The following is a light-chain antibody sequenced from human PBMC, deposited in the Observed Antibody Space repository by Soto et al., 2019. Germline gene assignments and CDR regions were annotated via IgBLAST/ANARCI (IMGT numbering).Light chain of an antibody. V-gene: IGLV1-51*01. CDR1: SSNIGNNY. J-gene: IGLJ3*02. CDR3: ATWESSLNVGV. Sequence: QSVVTQPPSVSAAPGQKVTISCSGSSSNIGNNYVSWYQHLPGTAPKLLIYDTNKRPSGIPDPFSGSKSGTSATLGITGLQTGDEADYYCATWESSLNVGVFGGGTKLTVL. CDR2: DTN.